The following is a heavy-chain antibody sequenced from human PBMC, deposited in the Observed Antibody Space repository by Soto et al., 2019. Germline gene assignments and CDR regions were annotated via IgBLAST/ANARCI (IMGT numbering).Heavy chain of an antibody. Sequence: GGSLRLSCSASGFTFSSYAMSGFRQAPGKGLEWVSAISGSGGSTYYADSVKGRFTISRDNYKNTLYLQMNSLRAEDTAVYYCAKTSRAVAGTGIDYWGQGTLVTVSS. CDR1: GFTFSSYA. V-gene: IGHV3-23*01. J-gene: IGHJ4*02. CDR2: ISGSGGST. CDR3: AKTSRAVAGTGIDY. D-gene: IGHD6-19*01.